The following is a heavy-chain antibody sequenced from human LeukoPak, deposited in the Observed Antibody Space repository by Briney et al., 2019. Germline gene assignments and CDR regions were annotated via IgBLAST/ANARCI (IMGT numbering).Heavy chain of an antibody. CDR3: ARDSSTWYRLDC. CDR1: GGSISSGSYY. Sequence: SETLSLTCTVSGGSISSGSYYWSWIRQPAGKELEWIGRIYSSGYTDYNPPLKSRVTISVDTSKNQFSLKVSSVTAADTAVYYCARDSSTWYRLDCWGQGTLVTVSS. J-gene: IGHJ4*02. V-gene: IGHV4-61*02. D-gene: IGHD6-13*01. CDR2: IYSSGYT.